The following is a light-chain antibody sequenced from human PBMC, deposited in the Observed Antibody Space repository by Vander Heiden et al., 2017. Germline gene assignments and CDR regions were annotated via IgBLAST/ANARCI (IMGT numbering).Light chain of an antibody. CDR1: SSNIGSNY. J-gene: IGLJ2*01. CDR3: AAWDDSLSGVV. V-gene: IGLV1-47*01. CDR2: RND. Sequence: QSLLTQPPSASGTPGQRVTISCSGSSSNIGSNYVYWYQQFPGTAPKLLIYRNDQRPSGVPDRFSGSKSGTSASLAISGLRSEDEADYYCAAWDDSLSGVVFGGGTKLTVL.